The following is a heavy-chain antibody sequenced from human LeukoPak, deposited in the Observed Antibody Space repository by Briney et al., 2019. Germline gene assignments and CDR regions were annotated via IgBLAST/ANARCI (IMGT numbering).Heavy chain of an antibody. CDR1: GGSISSYY. V-gene: IGHV4-59*01. CDR3: ASGFDSKSTYFDY. Sequence: SETLSLTCTVSGGSISSYYWSWIRQPPGKGRMWIGYIYYSGSTNYNPSLKSRVTISVDTSKNQFSLNLRSVTTADTAVYYCASGFDSKSTYFDYWGQGTLVTVSS. D-gene: IGHD5-12*01. CDR2: IYYSGST. J-gene: IGHJ4*02.